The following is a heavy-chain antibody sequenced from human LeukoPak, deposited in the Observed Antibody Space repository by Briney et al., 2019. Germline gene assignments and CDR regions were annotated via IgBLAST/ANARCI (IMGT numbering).Heavy chain of an antibody. D-gene: IGHD5-24*01. CDR2: ISWDGGST. CDR1: GFTFDDYA. V-gene: IGHV3-43D*04. CDR3: AKDRGRRDGYNMDY. Sequence: VGSLRLSCAASGFTFDDYAMHWVRQAPGKGLEWVSLISWDGGSTYYADSVKGRFTISRDNSKNSLYLQMNSLRAEDTALYYCAKDRGRRDGYNMDYWGQGTLVTVSS. J-gene: IGHJ4*02.